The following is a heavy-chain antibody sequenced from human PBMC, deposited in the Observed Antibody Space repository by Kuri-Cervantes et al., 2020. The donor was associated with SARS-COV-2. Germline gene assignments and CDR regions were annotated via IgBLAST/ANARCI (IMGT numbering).Heavy chain of an antibody. V-gene: IGHV1-69*08. CDR1: GGTFISSS. CDR3: ARVHCISVSCFSAYPLDA. CDR2: INLMFDSA. Sequence: SVKVSCKASGGTFISSSITWVRQAPGQGLEWMGRINLMFDSANYAQKVQGRVTITADKSTRTTYMELSSLTSEDTAVYYCARVHCISVSCFSAYPLDAWGQGTRSPSP. D-gene: IGHD2-2*01. J-gene: IGHJ6*02.